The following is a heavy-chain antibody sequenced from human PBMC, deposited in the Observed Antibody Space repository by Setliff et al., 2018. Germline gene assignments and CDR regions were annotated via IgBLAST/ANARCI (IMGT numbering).Heavy chain of an antibody. V-gene: IGHV5-51*01. D-gene: IGHD6-13*01. CDR3: GRSPGLAEGGSWFAP. CDR2: VYPGDSET. Sequence: GESLKISCEASGYSFPSYWIGWVRQMPGEGLEWMGSVYPGDSETRYSPSFQGQVTISADKSIGTAYLQWSSLKASDTAIYYCGRSPGLAEGGSWFAPWGQGTLVTVSS. CDR1: GYSFPSYW. J-gene: IGHJ5*02.